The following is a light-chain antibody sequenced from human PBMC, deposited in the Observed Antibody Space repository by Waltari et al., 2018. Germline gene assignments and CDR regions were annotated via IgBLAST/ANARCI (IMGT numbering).Light chain of an antibody. CDR1: QSISTY. CDR2: AAS. V-gene: IGKV1-39*01. J-gene: IGKJ1*01. CDR3: HQYSSFSQT. Sequence: DIQMTQSPSYLSASVGDRINITCRAGQSISTYLNWYQQKRGEAPKVLIYAASSLARGVPSRFIGSGSGTDFTLTISCLQPEDFATYFCHQYSSFSQTFGQGTRVEVK.